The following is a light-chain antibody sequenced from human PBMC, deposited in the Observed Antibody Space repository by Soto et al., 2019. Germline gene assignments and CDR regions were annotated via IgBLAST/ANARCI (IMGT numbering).Light chain of an antibody. CDR1: QSVSSN. V-gene: IGKV3-20*01. Sequence: TQSPVTLSVSPGERATLSCRASQSVSSNLAWYQQKPGQAPRLLIYGASTRATGIPDRFTGSGSGTDYTLTITILEPEDFAVYDCQQYGGAGPWTFGQGTKVDIK. CDR3: QQYGGAGPWT. CDR2: GAS. J-gene: IGKJ1*01.